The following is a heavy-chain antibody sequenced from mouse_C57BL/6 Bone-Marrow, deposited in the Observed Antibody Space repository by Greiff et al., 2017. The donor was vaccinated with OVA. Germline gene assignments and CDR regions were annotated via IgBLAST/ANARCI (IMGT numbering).Heavy chain of an antibody. CDR2: IDPSDSYT. CDR1: GYTFTSYW. D-gene: IGHD1-1*01. V-gene: IGHV1-69*01. J-gene: IGHJ1*03. Sequence: QVQLQQPGAELVMPGASVKLSCKASGYTFTSYWMHWVKQRPGQGLEWIGEIDPSDSYTNYNQKFEGKSTLTVDKSSSTAYLQLSSLTSEDAAVYYCANDYYGSSYWYFDVWGTGTTVTVSA. CDR3: ANDYYGSSYWYFDV.